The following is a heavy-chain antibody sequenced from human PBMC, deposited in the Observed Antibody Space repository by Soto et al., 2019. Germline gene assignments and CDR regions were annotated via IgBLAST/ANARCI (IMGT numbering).Heavy chain of an antibody. V-gene: IGHV4-30-4*01. D-gene: IGHD5-18*01. CDR1: GGSISIGDCG. J-gene: IGHJ4*02. CDR2: IYYSGST. Sequence: PSEARAVPCTFPGGSISIGDCGWGWVRQPPGKGLECIGYIYYSGSTYYNPSLKSRVTISIDKSKNQFSLKLSSVTAADTAVYYCARVKGYNYGYPFDYWGQGTMVTVSS. CDR3: ARVKGYNYGYPFDY.